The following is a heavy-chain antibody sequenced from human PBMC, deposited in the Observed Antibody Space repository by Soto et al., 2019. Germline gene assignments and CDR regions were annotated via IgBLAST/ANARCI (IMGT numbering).Heavy chain of an antibody. CDR2: ISSSSSTI. Sequence: VGSLRVSCASSVFTFSSYSMNWVRHSPGKWLEWVSYISSSSSTIYYADSVKGRFTISRDNAKNSLYLQMNSLRDEDTAVYYWARAVVPDAKDYGMKVWG. J-gene: IGHJ6*01. CDR3: ARAVVPDAKDYGMKV. CDR1: VFTFSSYS. V-gene: IGHV3-48*02. D-gene: IGHD2-2*01.